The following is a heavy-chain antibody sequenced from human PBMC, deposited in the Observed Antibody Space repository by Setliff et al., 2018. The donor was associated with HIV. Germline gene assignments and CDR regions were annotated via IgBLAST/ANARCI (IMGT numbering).Heavy chain of an antibody. V-gene: IGHV4-34*01. CDR2: INHAGST. Sequence: SETLSLTCTLYGASFSGYFWSWIRQPPGKGLEWIGEINHAGSTNFNPSLKGRVTISVDMSKRQFSLHLTSVTAADTAVYYCATLSGPVDRWGQGTLVTVSS. CDR3: ATLSGPVDR. CDR1: GASFSGYF. J-gene: IGHJ5*02. D-gene: IGHD3-3*01.